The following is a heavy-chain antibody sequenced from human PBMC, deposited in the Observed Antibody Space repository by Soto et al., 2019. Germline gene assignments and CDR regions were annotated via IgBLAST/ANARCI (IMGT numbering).Heavy chain of an antibody. D-gene: IGHD4-17*01. CDR2: VYYSGTT. V-gene: IGHV4-61*01. CDR1: GGSVSNKTYY. Sequence: SETLSLTCSVSGGSVSNKTYYWSWIRQPPRKRLEWIGYVYYSGTTNYNPSLKSRVTISVDLSKNQFSLRLSSVTTADTALYYCARTTAVPNTLRSRYFFDYWGQGTLVTVSS. J-gene: IGHJ4*02. CDR3: ARTTAVPNTLRSRYFFDY.